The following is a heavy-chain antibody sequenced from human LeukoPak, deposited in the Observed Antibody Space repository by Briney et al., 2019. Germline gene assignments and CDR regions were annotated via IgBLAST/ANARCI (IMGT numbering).Heavy chain of an antibody. D-gene: IGHD2-2*01. V-gene: IGHV1-24*01. J-gene: IGHJ5*02. Sequence: ASVKVSCKASGGSFGTYAISWVRQAPGQGLEWMGGFDPEDGETIYAQKFQGRVTMTEDTSTDTAYMELSSLRSEDTAVYYCATEGYCSSTSCSYNWFDPWGQGTLVTVSS. CDR3: ATEGYCSSTSCSYNWFDP. CDR2: FDPEDGET. CDR1: GGSFGTYA.